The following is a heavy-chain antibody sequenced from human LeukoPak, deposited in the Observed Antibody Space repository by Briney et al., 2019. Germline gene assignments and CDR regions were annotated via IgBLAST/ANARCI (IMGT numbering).Heavy chain of an antibody. J-gene: IGHJ4*02. CDR1: AVSISSYY. CDR3: ARSLRGYRFATDY. V-gene: IGHV4-59*08. Sequence: SETLSLTCTVSAVSISSYYWSWIRQPPGKGLEWIGYIYYSGSTNYNPSLKSRVTISVDTSKNQFSLKLSSVTAADTAVYYCARSLRGYRFATDYWGQGTLVTVSS. CDR2: IYYSGST. D-gene: IGHD5-18*01.